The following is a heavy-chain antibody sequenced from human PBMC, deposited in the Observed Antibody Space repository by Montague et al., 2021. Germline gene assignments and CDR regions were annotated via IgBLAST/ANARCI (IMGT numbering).Heavy chain of an antibody. CDR1: GFTFGFYC. V-gene: IGHV3-74*01. CDR3: LRDQNYGVVSSYGYFDY. J-gene: IGHJ4*02. CDR2: IDTGGGST. D-gene: IGHD3-10*01. Sequence: SLRLSCAASGFTFGFYCMHWVRQAPGRGLVWVSPIDTGGGSTNYADSVTGRFTISRDNAKNTLFLQMNRLRAEDTAVYYCLRDQNYGVVSSYGYFDYWGQGALVTVSS.